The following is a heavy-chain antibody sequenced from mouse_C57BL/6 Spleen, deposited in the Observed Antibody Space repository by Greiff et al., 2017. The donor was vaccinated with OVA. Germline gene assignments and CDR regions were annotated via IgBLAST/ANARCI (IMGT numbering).Heavy chain of an antibody. D-gene: IGHD2-4*01. CDR1: GYSITSGYY. Sequence: ESGPGLVKPSQSLSLTCSVTGYSITSGYYWTWIRQFPGNKLEWMGYISYDGSNNYNPSLKNRISITRDTSKNQFFLKLNSVTTEDTATYYCARVDDYDASFAYWGQGTLVTVSA. J-gene: IGHJ3*01. CDR2: ISYDGSN. V-gene: IGHV3-6*01. CDR3: ARVDDYDASFAY.